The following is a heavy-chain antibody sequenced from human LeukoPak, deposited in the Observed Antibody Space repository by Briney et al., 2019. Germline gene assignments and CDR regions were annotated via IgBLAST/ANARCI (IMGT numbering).Heavy chain of an antibody. CDR1: GFTFRSYA. V-gene: IGHV3-23*01. Sequence: SGGSLRLSCAASGFTFRSYAMSWVRQAPGKGLEWVSAISGSGGSTYYADSVKGRFTISRDNSKNTLYLQMNSLRAEDTAVYYCAKADQSGSYLRDAFDIWGQGTMVTVSS. J-gene: IGHJ3*02. CDR2: ISGSGGST. D-gene: IGHD1-26*01. CDR3: AKADQSGSYLRDAFDI.